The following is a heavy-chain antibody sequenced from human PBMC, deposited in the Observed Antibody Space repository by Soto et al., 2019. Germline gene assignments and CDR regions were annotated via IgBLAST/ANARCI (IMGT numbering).Heavy chain of an antibody. CDR2: IYYSGST. V-gene: IGHV4-31*03. J-gene: IGHJ5*02. D-gene: IGHD6-19*01. CDR1: GGSISSGGYY. Sequence: SETLSLTCTVSGGSISSGGYYWSWIRQHPGKGLEWIGYIYYSGSTYYNPSLKSRVTISVDTSKNQFSLKLSSVTAADTAVYYCARAVADNNWFDPWGQGTLVTVSS. CDR3: ARAVADNNWFDP.